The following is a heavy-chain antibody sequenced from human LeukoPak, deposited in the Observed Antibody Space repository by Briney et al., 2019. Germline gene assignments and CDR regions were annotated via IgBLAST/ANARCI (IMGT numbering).Heavy chain of an antibody. Sequence: ASVKVSCKASGYTFTSYGISWVRQAPGQGLEWMGWISAYYGNTNYAQKLQGRVTMTTDTSTSTAYMELRSLRSDDTAVYYCAKDYTTRYYYYMDVWGKGTTVTVSS. CDR2: ISAYYGNT. V-gene: IGHV1-18*01. D-gene: IGHD3-16*01. CDR3: AKDYTTRYYYYMDV. CDR1: GYTFTSYG. J-gene: IGHJ6*03.